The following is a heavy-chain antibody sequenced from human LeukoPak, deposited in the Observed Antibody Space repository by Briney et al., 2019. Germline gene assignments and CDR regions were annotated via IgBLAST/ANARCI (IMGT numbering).Heavy chain of an antibody. J-gene: IGHJ4*02. Sequence: GESLKISCKGSGYTFTTYWIGWVRQMPGKGLEWMGIIYPGDSDPRYSPSFQGQVTISADKSISTAYLQWSSLKASDSAMYFCARHGLGSSWFGFDYWGQGTLVTVSS. V-gene: IGHV5-51*01. CDR1: GYTFTTYW. D-gene: IGHD6-13*01. CDR3: ARHGLGSSWFGFDY. CDR2: IYPGDSDP.